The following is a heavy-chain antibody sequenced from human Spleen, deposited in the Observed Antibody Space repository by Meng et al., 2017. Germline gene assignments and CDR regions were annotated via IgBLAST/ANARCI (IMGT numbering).Heavy chain of an antibody. J-gene: IGHJ4*02. D-gene: IGHD2-2*01. CDR2: IYSSAAT. CDR3: ASRRITVPPATALVDY. V-gene: IGHV4-61*02. Sequence: LRLSCDVSGDSISSGPFYWNWIRQPAGNGLEWIGRIYSSAATNYNPSLNIRVTISMDRSTNQFSLRLTSVTAADTAVYYCASRRITVPPATALVDYWGQGTLVTVSS. CDR1: GDSISSGPFY.